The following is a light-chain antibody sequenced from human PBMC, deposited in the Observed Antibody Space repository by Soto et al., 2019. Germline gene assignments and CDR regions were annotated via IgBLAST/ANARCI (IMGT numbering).Light chain of an antibody. J-gene: IGLJ3*02. Sequence: QSVLTQPPSASGTPGQRVTISCSGSTSNIGRDIVNWYQQVPGTAPKLLIYSNNQRPSGVPDRFSGSKSGTSASLAISGLQSGDEANYYCASWDGSLNGWVFGGGTKVTVL. CDR1: TSNIGRDI. CDR2: SNN. V-gene: IGLV1-44*01. CDR3: ASWDGSLNGWV.